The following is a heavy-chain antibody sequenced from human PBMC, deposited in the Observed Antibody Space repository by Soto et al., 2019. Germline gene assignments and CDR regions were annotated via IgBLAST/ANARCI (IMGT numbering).Heavy chain of an antibody. J-gene: IGHJ6*04. V-gene: IGHV4-59*01. CDR2: IYYSGST. D-gene: IGHD4-17*01. CDR1: RGSISSYY. CDR3: AIVTMVTTKTAVHYMSF. Sequence: SKTLSITCTVSRGSISSYYWSWIRQPPGKGLEWIGYIYYSGSTNNNPSLKSRVTISVDPSKNQFSLKLSSVTAAYTAVYYCAIVTMVTTKTAVHYMSFWGKGTSDIVSS.